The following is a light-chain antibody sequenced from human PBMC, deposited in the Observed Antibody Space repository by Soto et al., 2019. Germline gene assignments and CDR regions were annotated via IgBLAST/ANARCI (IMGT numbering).Light chain of an antibody. V-gene: IGKV1-5*03. J-gene: IGKJ1*01. CDR3: QQYNSYST. CDR1: QSISSW. CDR2: KAS. Sequence: DIQMTQSPSTLSASVGDRVTITCRASQSISSWFAWYQQKPGKAPKLLIYKASSLASGVPSRFSGSGSGTEFTLTISSLQPDDLATYYCQQYNSYSTFGQGTKVEIK.